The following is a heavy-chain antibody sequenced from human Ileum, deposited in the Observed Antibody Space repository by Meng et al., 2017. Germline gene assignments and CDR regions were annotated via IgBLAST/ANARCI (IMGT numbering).Heavy chain of an antibody. V-gene: IGHV4-34*01. CDR2: INRGGAT. CDR3: AVGPASEWFFDS. CDR1: GGSSSGDY. J-gene: IGHJ4*02. D-gene: IGHD3-3*01. Sequence: QVPPQQWGPGLLKPSGTLSLTCAVDGGSSSGDYWSWLRQTPGKGLEWIGEINRGGATNYSPSLRSRATISIDTSKNQFSLNLTSVTAADTAVYYCAVGPASEWFFDSWGQGSLVTVAS.